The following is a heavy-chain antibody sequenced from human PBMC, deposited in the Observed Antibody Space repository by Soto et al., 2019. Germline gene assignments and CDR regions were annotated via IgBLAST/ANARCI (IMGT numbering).Heavy chain of an antibody. CDR1: GFTFSTYS. D-gene: IGHD2-2*01. Sequence: EVQLVESGGGLVQPGGSLRLSCAASGFTFSTYSMNWVRQAPGKGLEWVSHISDSRGNIFYADSVMGRFTISRDNAKNSLYLQMNSLGDEDTAVYYCATDGVGVVPGDVFDIWGQGTMVTVSS. V-gene: IGHV3-48*02. CDR2: ISDSRGNI. CDR3: ATDGVGVVPGDVFDI. J-gene: IGHJ3*02.